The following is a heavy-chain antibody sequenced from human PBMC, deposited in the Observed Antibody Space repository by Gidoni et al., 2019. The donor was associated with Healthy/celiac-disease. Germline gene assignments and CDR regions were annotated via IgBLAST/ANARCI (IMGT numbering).Heavy chain of an antibody. CDR1: GFTFSSYA. D-gene: IGHD5-12*01. CDR2: ISVSVGST. Sequence: EVQLLESGGGLVQPGGALRLSGAASGFTFSSYAMSWVRQAPGKGVGWVAAISVSVGSTYYADSVKGRFTISRDNSKNTLYLQMNSLRAEDTAVYYCAKDKRDGYNYWYFDYWGQGTLVTVSS. V-gene: IGHV3-23*01. J-gene: IGHJ4*02. CDR3: AKDKRDGYNYWYFDY.